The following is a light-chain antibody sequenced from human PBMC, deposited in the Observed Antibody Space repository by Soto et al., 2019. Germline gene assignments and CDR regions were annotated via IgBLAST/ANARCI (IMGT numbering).Light chain of an antibody. V-gene: IGKV1-5*03. CDR1: QSINNW. CDR3: QHYKIYPWA. CDR2: RAS. Sequence: DIRMTQSPSTLSASVGDRVTITCRASQSINNWLAWFQQKPGKAPKLLIYRASTLQSGVPSRFSGSGSETEFTLTINSLQPDDFATYFCQHYKIYPWAFGQGTKVEI. J-gene: IGKJ1*01.